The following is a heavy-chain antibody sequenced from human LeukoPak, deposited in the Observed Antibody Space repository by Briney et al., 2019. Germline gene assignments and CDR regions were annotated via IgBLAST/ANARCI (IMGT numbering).Heavy chain of an antibody. CDR2: IYSGGST. J-gene: IGHJ4*02. CDR3: ARGYHGSGSYYNAPALPRFDY. D-gene: IGHD3-10*01. CDR1: GFTVSSNY. V-gene: IGHV3-53*01. Sequence: GGSLRLSCAASGFTVSSNYMSWVRQAPGKGLEWVSVIYSGGSTYYADSVKGRFTISRDNSKNTLYLQMNSLRAEDTAVYYCARGYHGSGSYYNAPALPRFDYWGQGTLVTVSS.